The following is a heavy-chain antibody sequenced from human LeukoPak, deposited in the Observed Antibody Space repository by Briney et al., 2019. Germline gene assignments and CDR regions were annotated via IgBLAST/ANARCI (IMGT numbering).Heavy chain of an antibody. V-gene: IGHV3-23*01. Sequence: GGSLRLSCAASGFTFSSYAMSWVRQAPGKGLEWVSAISGSGGSTYYADSVKGRFTISRDNAKNSLYLQMNSLRAEDTAVYYCARVLDNIAAAGTHLGYWGQGTLVTVSS. J-gene: IGHJ4*02. CDR2: ISGSGGST. CDR3: ARVLDNIAAAGTHLGY. D-gene: IGHD6-13*01. CDR1: GFTFSSYA.